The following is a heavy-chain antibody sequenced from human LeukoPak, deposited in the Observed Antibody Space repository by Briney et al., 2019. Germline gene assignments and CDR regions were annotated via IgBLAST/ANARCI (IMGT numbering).Heavy chain of an antibody. V-gene: IGHV3-7*03. CDR1: GFTFSSYW. CDR2: IKQDGSEK. CDR3: ARESDTAMVRRGAFDI. J-gene: IGHJ3*02. D-gene: IGHD5-18*01. Sequence: GGSLRLSCAASGFTFSSYWMSWVRQAPGKGLEWVANIKQDGSEKYYVDSVKGRFTISRDNAKNSLYLQMNSLRAEDTAVYYCARESDTAMVRRGAFDIWGQGTMVTVSS.